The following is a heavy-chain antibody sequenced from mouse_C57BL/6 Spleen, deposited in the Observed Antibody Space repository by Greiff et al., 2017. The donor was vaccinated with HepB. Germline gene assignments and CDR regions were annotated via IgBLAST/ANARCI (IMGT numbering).Heavy chain of an antibody. J-gene: IGHJ4*01. CDR1: GFTFSSYA. D-gene: IGHD2-4*01. Sequence: EVQLQESGGGLVKPGGSLKLSCAASGFTFSSYAMSWVRQTPEKRLEWVATISDGGSYTYYPDNVKGRFTISRDNAKNNLYLQMSHLKSEDTAMYYCARDYDSAMDYWGQGTSVTVSS. CDR3: ARDYDSAMDY. V-gene: IGHV5-4*01. CDR2: ISDGGSYT.